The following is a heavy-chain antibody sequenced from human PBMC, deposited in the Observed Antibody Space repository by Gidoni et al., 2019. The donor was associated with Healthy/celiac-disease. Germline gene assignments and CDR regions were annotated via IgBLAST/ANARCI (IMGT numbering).Heavy chain of an antibody. CDR2: ISSSSSYI. CDR3: ARDLYQLLWEGSYYYYGMDV. CDR1: GFTFSSYS. Sequence: EVQLVESGGGLVKPGGSLRLSCAASGFTFSSYSMNWVRQAPGKGLEWVSSISSSSSYIYYADSVKGRFTISRDNAKNSLYLQMNSLRAEDTAVYYCARDLYQLLWEGSYYYYGMDVWGQGTTVTVSS. V-gene: IGHV3-21*01. D-gene: IGHD2-2*01. J-gene: IGHJ6*02.